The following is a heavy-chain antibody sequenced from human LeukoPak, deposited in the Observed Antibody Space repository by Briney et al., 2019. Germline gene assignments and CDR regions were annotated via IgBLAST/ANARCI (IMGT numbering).Heavy chain of an antibody. J-gene: IGHJ6*03. CDR1: GYTFTSYC. Sequence: ASVKVSCKASGYTFTSYCMHWVRQAPGQGLEWMGIINPSGGSTSYAQKFQGRVTMTRDMSTSTVYMELSSLRSEDTAVYYCASSSSYYYMDVWGKGTTVTVSS. CDR2: INPSGGST. CDR3: ASSSSYYYMDV. V-gene: IGHV1-46*01. D-gene: IGHD6-13*01.